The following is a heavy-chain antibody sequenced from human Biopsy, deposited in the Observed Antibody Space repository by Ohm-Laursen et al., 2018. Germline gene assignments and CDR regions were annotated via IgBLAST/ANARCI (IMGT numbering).Heavy chain of an antibody. CDR3: TTDRTGRALFDN. CDR1: GHTLTNPD. Sequence: SVKVSCKASGHTLTNPDISWVRQAPGQGLEWLGWINGYSISTNYAPKFQGRIIMTTDTSTSTVYIELRSLRSDDTAMYYCTTDRTGRALFDNWGQGSLVTVSS. D-gene: IGHD3/OR15-3a*01. V-gene: IGHV1-18*01. CDR2: INGYSIST. J-gene: IGHJ4*02.